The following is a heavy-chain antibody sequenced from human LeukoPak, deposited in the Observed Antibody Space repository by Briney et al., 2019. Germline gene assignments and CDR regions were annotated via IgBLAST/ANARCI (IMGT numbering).Heavy chain of an antibody. CDR2: IYSSGDT. CDR1: GGSISNYY. Sequence: SETLSLTCTVSGGSISNYYWSWIRQPAGKGLEWIGRIYSSGDTNYNPSLKSRVTMSVDTSKNQFSVKLTSVTAADTAAYYCARSRGTTMVTRFDYWGQGTLVTVSS. D-gene: IGHD5-18*01. J-gene: IGHJ4*02. V-gene: IGHV4-4*07. CDR3: ARSRGTTMVTRFDY.